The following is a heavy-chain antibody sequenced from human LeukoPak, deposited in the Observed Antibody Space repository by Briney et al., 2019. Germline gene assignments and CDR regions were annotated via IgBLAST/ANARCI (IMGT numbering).Heavy chain of an antibody. Sequence: KTSGPTLVKPTQTLTLTCTCSGFSLTTSAVGVGWIRQPPGKALEWLALIYWDDDKRYSPSLKSRLTITKDTSKNQVVLTMTYMDPVDTATYYCAKGGMVDFDHWGQGILVTVSS. CDR2: IYWDDDK. CDR3: AKGGMVDFDH. J-gene: IGHJ4*02. V-gene: IGHV2-5*02. CDR1: GFSLTTSAVG. D-gene: IGHD2-15*01.